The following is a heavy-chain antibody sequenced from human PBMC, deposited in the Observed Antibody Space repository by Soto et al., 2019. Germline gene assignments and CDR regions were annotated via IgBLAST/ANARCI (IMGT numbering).Heavy chain of an antibody. CDR2: INPSGGST. J-gene: IGHJ6*02. CDR3: ARDSYTSAYTTGMDV. V-gene: IGHV1-46*01. Sequence: ASVKVSCKASGYTFTSYYMHWVRQAPGQGLEWMGIINPSGGSTSYAQKFQGRVTMTRDTSTSTVYMELSSLRSEDTAVYYCARDSYTSAYTTGMDVWGQGTTVTVSS. D-gene: IGHD2-2*02. CDR1: GYTFTSYY.